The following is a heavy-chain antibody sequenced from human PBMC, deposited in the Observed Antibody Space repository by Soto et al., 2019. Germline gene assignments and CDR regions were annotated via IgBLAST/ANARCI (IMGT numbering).Heavy chain of an antibody. J-gene: IGHJ6*02. D-gene: IGHD6-6*01. Sequence: PGESLKISCKGSGYSFTCYWIGWVRQMPGKGLEWMGIIYPGDSDTRYSPSFQGQVTISDDKSISTAYLQWSSLKASDTAMYSCARNKGRSSRYYYGMDVWGQGTTVTVSS. CDR3: ARNKGRSSRYYYGMDV. V-gene: IGHV5-51*01. CDR2: IYPGDSDT. CDR1: GYSFTCYW.